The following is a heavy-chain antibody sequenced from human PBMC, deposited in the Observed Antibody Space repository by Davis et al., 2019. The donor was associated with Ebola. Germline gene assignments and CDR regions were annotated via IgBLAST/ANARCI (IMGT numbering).Heavy chain of an antibody. J-gene: IGHJ4*02. CDR1: GFTFSSYA. Sequence: GGSLRLSCAASGFTFSSYAMTWVRQAPGKGLEWVSSISGTGGVTHYADSVKGRFTISRDNSKNTLYLQMNSLKTEDTAVYYCTTSRLTIFGALRDYWGQGTLVTVSS. D-gene: IGHD3-3*01. CDR3: TTSRLTIFGALRDY. V-gene: IGHV3-23*01. CDR2: ISGTGGVT.